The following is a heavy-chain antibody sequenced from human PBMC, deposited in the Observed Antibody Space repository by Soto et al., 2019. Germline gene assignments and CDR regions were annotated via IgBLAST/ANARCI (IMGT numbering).Heavy chain of an antibody. CDR3: VKDRDSNSWPSRDV. V-gene: IGHV1-18*01. J-gene: IGHJ6*02. D-gene: IGHD3-22*01. CDR2: ISPNSGNI. CDR1: GYTFTRNG. Sequence: QVHLVQSGAEVKKHGASVNVSCKTSGYTFTRNGISWVRQAPGQGLEWMGWISPNSGNIKYAQKLQGRVIMTTDTSTSTAYMELRSLRSDDTAVYYCVKDRDSNSWPSRDVWGPGTTVTVSS.